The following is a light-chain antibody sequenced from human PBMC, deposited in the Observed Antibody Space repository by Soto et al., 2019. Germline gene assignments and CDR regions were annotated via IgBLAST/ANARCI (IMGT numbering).Light chain of an antibody. CDR3: QQYNGYWT. CDR2: EAS. V-gene: IGKV1-5*03. CDR1: QSISDS. Sequence: DIQMTQSPSTLSASVGDRVTITCRASQSISDSLAWYQQKPGKAPKLLIYEASSLKSGVPSRFSGSRSGTAYTLTISSLQPDYFATYYCQQYNGYWTFGQGTKVEIK. J-gene: IGKJ1*01.